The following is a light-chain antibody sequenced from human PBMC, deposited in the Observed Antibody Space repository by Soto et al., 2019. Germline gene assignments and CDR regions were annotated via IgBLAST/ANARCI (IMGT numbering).Light chain of an antibody. CDR1: QSVGSN. Sequence: EIVVTQSPATLSVSPGERVTLSCRASQSVGSNLAWYQQKPGLAPRVLIYDASARATVIPARFSGSGSGTEFTLTISSLQSEDFAVYYCQQYDDWPLTFGGGTKVEIK. CDR2: DAS. CDR3: QQYDDWPLT. J-gene: IGKJ4*01. V-gene: IGKV3-15*01.